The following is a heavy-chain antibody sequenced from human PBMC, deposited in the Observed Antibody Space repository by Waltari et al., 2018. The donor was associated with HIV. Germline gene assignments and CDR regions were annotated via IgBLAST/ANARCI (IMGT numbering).Heavy chain of an antibody. CDR1: GFTFSNAW. V-gene: IGHV3-15*01. CDR2: IKSKTDGGTT. J-gene: IGHJ1*01. D-gene: IGHD3-3*01. CDR3: TIRTIFGALQH. Sequence: EVQLVESGGGLVKPGVSLRLSCAASGFTFSNAWMSCVRQAPGKGLEWVGRIKSKTDGGTTDYAAPVKGRFTISRDDSKNTLYLQMNSLKTEDTAVYYCTIRTIFGALQHWGQGTLVTVSS.